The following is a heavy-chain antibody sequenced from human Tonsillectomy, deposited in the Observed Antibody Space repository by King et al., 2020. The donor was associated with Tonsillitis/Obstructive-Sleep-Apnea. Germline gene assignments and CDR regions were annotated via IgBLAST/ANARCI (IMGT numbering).Heavy chain of an antibody. CDR2: ISVYNGNT. V-gene: IGHV1-18*01. J-gene: IGHJ6*03. CDR3: ARYIVVVIGSYYYMDV. D-gene: IGHD2-21*01. CDR1: GYTFTSYG. Sequence: VQLVESGAEVKKPGASVKVSCKASGYTFTSYGISWVRHAPGQGLEWMGWISVYNGNTNYAQKLQGRVTMTTDTSTSTAYMELRSLRSDDTAVYFCARYIVVVIGSYYYMDVWGKGTTVTVSS.